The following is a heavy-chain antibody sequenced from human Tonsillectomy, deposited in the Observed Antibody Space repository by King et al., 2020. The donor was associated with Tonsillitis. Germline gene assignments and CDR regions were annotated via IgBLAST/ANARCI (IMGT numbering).Heavy chain of an antibody. CDR3: ASDWEVGKFDY. Sequence: HVQLVESGGGVVQPGRSPRLSCAASGFTFRSYDMHWGRQAPGKGLEWVAGIRSVGSNKYYADSVKGRVTLSRDNSENTVNLQMDSLRVEDTAVYYCASDWEVGKFDYWGQGTLVTVSP. J-gene: IGHJ4*02. CDR1: GFTFRSYD. V-gene: IGHV3-33*01. CDR2: IRSVGSNK. D-gene: IGHD1-26*01.